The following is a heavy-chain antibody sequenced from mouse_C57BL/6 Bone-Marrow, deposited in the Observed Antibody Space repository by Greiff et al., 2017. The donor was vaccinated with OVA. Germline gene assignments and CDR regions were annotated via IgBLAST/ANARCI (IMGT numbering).Heavy chain of an antibody. J-gene: IGHJ4*01. V-gene: IGHV1-85*01. CDR3: ARWAYGNYFFYAMDY. CDR1: GYTFTSYD. CDR2: IYPRDGST. Sequence: QVQLQQSGPELVKPGASVKLSCKASGYTFTSYDINWVKQRPGQGLEWIGWIYPRDGSTKYNEKFKGKATLTVDTSSSTAYMELHSLTSEDSAVYFCARWAYGNYFFYAMDYWGQGTSVTVSS. D-gene: IGHD2-1*01.